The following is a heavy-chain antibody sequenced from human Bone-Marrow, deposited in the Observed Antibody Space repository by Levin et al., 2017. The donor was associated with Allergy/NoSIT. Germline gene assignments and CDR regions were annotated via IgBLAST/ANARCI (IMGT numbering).Heavy chain of an antibody. J-gene: IGHJ4*02. Sequence: SGPTLVTPTQTLTLTCTFSGFSLSTTGGGGGWSRQPPGEALEWLTLIYWDDDKRYSPSLQSRRTITKDASKNQVVLTMTNMNPVDTAAYYCAAQLSSYNHGWGQGTLVTVSS. CDR3: AAQLSSYNHG. V-gene: IGHV2-5*02. D-gene: IGHD6-13*01. CDR2: IYWDDDK. CDR1: GFSLSTTGGG.